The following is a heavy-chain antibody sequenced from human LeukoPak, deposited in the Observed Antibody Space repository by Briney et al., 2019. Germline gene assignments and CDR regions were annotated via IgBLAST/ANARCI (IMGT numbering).Heavy chain of an antibody. Sequence: KASETLSLTCTVSGGSVSTGGYYWNWIRQHPGKGLEWIGYISYSGSTYYNPSLKSRVTISLDTSKNQFSLKLSSVTAAATAVYYCARSPDYGDYDLYFDHWGQGILVTVSS. J-gene: IGHJ4*02. CDR3: ARSPDYGDYDLYFDH. D-gene: IGHD4-17*01. CDR2: ISYSGST. V-gene: IGHV4-31*03. CDR1: GGSVSTGGYY.